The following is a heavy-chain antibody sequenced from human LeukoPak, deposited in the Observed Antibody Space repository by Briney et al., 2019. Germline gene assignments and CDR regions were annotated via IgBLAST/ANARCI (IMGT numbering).Heavy chain of an antibody. Sequence: PGGSLSLSCAASGFTFSSYAMSWVRQAPGKGLEWVSAISGSGGSTYYADSVKGRFTISRDNSKNTLYLQMNSLRAEDTAVYYCAKGPAMAFYYYYYYMDVWGKGTTVTVSS. D-gene: IGHD5-18*01. CDR2: ISGSGGST. J-gene: IGHJ6*03. CDR1: GFTFSSYA. V-gene: IGHV3-23*01. CDR3: AKGPAMAFYYYYYYMDV.